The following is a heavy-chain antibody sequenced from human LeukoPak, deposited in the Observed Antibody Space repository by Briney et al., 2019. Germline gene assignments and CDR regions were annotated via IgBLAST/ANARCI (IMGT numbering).Heavy chain of an antibody. V-gene: IGHV3-30*01. Sequence: QSGGSLRLSCAASGFTFSSYWMSWVRQAPGKGLEWVAVISYDGSNKYYADSVKGRFTISRDNSKNTLYLQMNSLRAEDTAVYYCARSGGYSYGYDYWGQGTLVTVSS. CDR3: ARSGGYSYGYDY. J-gene: IGHJ4*02. D-gene: IGHD5-18*01. CDR2: ISYDGSNK. CDR1: GFTFSSYW.